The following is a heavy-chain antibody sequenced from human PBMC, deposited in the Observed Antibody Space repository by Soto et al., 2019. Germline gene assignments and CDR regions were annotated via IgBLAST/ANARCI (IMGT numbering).Heavy chain of an antibody. CDR2: ISGSGGST. J-gene: IGHJ4*02. CDR3: AKVAKYRSGWLPYYFGF. D-gene: IGHD6-19*01. CDR1: GFTFSSYA. V-gene: IGHV3-23*01. Sequence: EVQLLESGGGLVQPGGSLGLSCAASGFTFSSYAMSWVRQAPGKGLESVSAISGSGGSTYYANSVKGRFTISRDNSKHTLCLQMTRLSAEDTAVYCCAKVAKYRSGWLPYYFGFLGQGTLGTVSS.